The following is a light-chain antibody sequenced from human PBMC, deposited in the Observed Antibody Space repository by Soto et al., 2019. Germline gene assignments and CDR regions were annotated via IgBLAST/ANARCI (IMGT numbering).Light chain of an antibody. CDR3: QQAYSFPIT. CDR1: QDIAGS. J-gene: IGKJ5*01. V-gene: IGKV1D-12*01. Sequence: DIQVTQSPSSVSASVGDRVTITCRASQDIAGSLTWYQHKPGRTPELLIHGASRLQSGVPARFSGRGSGTDFTLSINSLQPEDFAPYYCQQAYSFPITFGQGTRLDI. CDR2: GAS.